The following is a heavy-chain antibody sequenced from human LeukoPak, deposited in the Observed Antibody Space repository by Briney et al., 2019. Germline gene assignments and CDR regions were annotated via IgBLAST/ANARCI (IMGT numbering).Heavy chain of an antibody. D-gene: IGHD1-14*01. V-gene: IGHV1-69*05. Sequence: SVKVSCKASGGTFSSYAISWVRQAPGQGLEWMGGIIPIFGTANYAQKFQGRVTITTDESSSSAFMELSSLRSEDTAVYYCARDTPSSGFASGEPFYYWGQGTLVPVSS. J-gene: IGHJ4*02. CDR1: GGTFSSYA. CDR2: IIPIFGTA. CDR3: ARDTPSSGFASGEPFYY.